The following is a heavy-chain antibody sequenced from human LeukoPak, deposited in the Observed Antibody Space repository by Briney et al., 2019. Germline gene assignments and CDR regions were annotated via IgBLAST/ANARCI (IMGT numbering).Heavy chain of an antibody. CDR3: AREVARRGYYYMDV. CDR1: GGSISSYY. D-gene: IGHD2-15*01. V-gene: IGHV4-39*07. Sequence: PSETLSLTCTVSGGSISSYYWGWIRQPPGKGLEWIGSIYYSGSTYYNPSLKSRVTISVDTSKNQFSLKLSSVTAADTAVYYCAREVARRGYYYMDVWGKGTTVTVSS. CDR2: IYYSGST. J-gene: IGHJ6*03.